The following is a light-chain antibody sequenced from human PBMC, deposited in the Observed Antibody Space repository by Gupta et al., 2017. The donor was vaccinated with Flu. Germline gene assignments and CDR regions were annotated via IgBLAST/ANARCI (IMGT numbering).Light chain of an antibody. V-gene: IGKV3-11*01. CDR3: QQRSNWPLT. CDR1: QSVSSY. CDR2: YAS. J-gene: IGKJ4*01. Sequence: EIVLTQSPATLSLSPGERATPSCRASQSVSSYLAWYQQKPGQAPRLLIYYASNRATGIPARFSGRGSGTDFTLTITSLEPEDSAVYYCQQRSNWPLTFGGGTKVEIK.